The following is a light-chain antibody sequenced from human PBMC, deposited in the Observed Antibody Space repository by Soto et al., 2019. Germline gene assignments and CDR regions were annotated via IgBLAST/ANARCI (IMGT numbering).Light chain of an antibody. Sequence: QPVLTQSPSASASLGASVKLTCTLSSGHSSYAIAWHQQQPEKGPRYLMKLNSDGSHSKGDGIPDRFSGSSSGAERYLTISGLQSEDEADYYCQTGGTGVVFGGGTKLTVL. J-gene: IGLJ2*01. CDR2: LNSDGSH. V-gene: IGLV4-69*01. CDR3: QTGGTGVV. CDR1: SGHSSYA.